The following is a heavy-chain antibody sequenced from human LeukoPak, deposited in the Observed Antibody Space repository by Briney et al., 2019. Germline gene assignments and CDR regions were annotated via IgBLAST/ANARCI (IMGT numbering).Heavy chain of an antibody. V-gene: IGHV1-2*02. CDR2: INPNSGGT. D-gene: IGHD5-18*01. Sequence: ASVKVSCKASGYTFTGYYIHWVRQAPGQGLEWVGWINPNSGGTNYAQKFQGRVTMTSDTFTSTGFMKLSRLRSDDTAVYYCARNQPFGYSYGSGTRDAFDIWGQGTMITVSS. CDR3: ARNQPFGYSYGSGTRDAFDI. J-gene: IGHJ3*02. CDR1: GYTFTGYY.